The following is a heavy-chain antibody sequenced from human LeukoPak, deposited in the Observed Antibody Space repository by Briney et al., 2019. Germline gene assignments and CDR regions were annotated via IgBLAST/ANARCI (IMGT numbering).Heavy chain of an antibody. Sequence: PGKSLRLSCAESGFTFSNYGMHWVRQAPGKGLEWLAIIWYDGSNTYYADSVKGRFTISRDSSKNTLYLQMNSLRAEDTAVYYCAKKHDYSNYGVDYWGQGTLVTVSS. CDR1: GFTFSNYG. J-gene: IGHJ4*02. D-gene: IGHD4-11*01. CDR2: IWYDGSNT. CDR3: AKKHDYSNYGVDY. V-gene: IGHV3-33*06.